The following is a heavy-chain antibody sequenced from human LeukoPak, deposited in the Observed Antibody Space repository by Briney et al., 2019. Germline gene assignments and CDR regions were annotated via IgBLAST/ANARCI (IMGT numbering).Heavy chain of an antibody. D-gene: IGHD3-9*01. V-gene: IGHV1-18*04. CDR1: GYTFTSYG. J-gene: IGHJ4*02. Sequence: ASVKVSCKASGYTFTSYGISWVRQAPGQGLEWMGWISANNGYTNYAQKLQGRVTMTTDTSTTTAYVELTSLTSDDTAVYYCAKAIVLRYFDWLLPIDYWGQGTLVTVSS. CDR3: AKAIVLRYFDWLLPIDY. CDR2: ISANNGYT.